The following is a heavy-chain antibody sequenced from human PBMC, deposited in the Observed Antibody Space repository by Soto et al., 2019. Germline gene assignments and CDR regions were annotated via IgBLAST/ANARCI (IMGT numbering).Heavy chain of an antibody. Sequence: GASVKVSCKASGGTFSSYAISWVRQAPGQGLEWMGGIIPIFGTANYAQKFQGRVTITADESTSTAYMELSSLRSEDTAVYYCARFSGIAVAGRPPRFDYWGQGTLATVSS. V-gene: IGHV1-69*13. CDR2: IIPIFGTA. D-gene: IGHD6-19*01. CDR3: ARFSGIAVAGRPPRFDY. J-gene: IGHJ4*02. CDR1: GGTFSSYA.